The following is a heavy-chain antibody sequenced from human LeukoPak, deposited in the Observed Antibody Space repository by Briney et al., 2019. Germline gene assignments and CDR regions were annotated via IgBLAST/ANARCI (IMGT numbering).Heavy chain of an antibody. CDR1: RDTFTAYY. Sequence: ASVKVSCKASRDTFTAYYLHRVRQAPGQGLEWMGWISANSGGTNYAQKFQGRVTMTRDMSISTAYMELSRLRSDDTAIYYCVRGSFGTEAYFDYWGQGTLLTVSS. CDR3: VRGSFGTEAYFDY. CDR2: ISANSGGT. D-gene: IGHD3-3*02. J-gene: IGHJ4*02. V-gene: IGHV1-2*02.